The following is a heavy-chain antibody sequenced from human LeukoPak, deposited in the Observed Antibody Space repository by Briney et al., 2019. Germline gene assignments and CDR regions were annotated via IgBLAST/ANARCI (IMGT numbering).Heavy chain of an antibody. CDR3: ARAGTGTGYYYYMDV. D-gene: IGHD1-1*01. Sequence: SETLSLTCAVSGGSISSSNWWSWVRQPPGKGLEWIGEINHSGSTNYNPSLKSRVTISVDTYKNQFSLKLSSVTAADTAVYYCARAGTGTGYYYYMDVWGKGTTVTVSS. CDR2: INHSGST. J-gene: IGHJ6*03. V-gene: IGHV4-4*02. CDR1: GGSISSSNW.